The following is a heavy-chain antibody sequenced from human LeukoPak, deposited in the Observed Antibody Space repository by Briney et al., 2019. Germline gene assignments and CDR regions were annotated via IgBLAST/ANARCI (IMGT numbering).Heavy chain of an antibody. D-gene: IGHD6-19*01. J-gene: IGHJ4*02. V-gene: IGHV3-53*01. CDR3: ARAREDGYSSGWYDY. CDR2: IYSGGST. Sequence: PGGSLRLSCAASGFTVSNNYMGWVRQAPGKGLEWVSVIYSGGSTYYADSVKGRFIISRDNSKNTLYLQMNSLRAEDTAVYFCARAREDGYSSGWYDYWGQGTLVTVSS. CDR1: GFTVSNNY.